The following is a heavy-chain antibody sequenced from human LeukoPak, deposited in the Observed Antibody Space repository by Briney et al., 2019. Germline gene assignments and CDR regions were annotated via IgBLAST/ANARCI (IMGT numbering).Heavy chain of an antibody. CDR2: MNPNSGNT. V-gene: IGHV1-8*01. D-gene: IGHD3-10*01. J-gene: IGHJ4*02. CDR3: ARGPIYYSTGIYYFDY. Sequence: GASVTVSCKASGYTFTSYDMNWVRQASGQGREWRGWMNPNSGNTGSAQNFQGRVTMTRDTSISTAYMELSSLRSEDTAVYYCARGPIYYSTGIYYFDYWGQGTLVTVSS. CDR1: GYTFTSYD.